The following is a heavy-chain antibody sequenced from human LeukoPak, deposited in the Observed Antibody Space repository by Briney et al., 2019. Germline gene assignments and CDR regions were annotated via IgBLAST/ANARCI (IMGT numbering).Heavy chain of an antibody. CDR1: GFTFSSYA. CDR2: ISGSGGST. Sequence: GGSLRLSCAASGFTFSSYAMSWVRQAPGKGLEWVSAISGSGGSTYYADSVKGRFTISRDNSKNTLYLQMNRLRAEDTAVYYCAKDFHTYSRRFDDAFDIWGQGTMVTVSS. V-gene: IGHV3-23*01. D-gene: IGHD2-21*01. CDR3: AKDFHTYSRRFDDAFDI. J-gene: IGHJ3*02.